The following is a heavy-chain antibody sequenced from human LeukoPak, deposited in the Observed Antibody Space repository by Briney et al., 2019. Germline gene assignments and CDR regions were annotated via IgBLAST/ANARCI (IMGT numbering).Heavy chain of an antibody. CDR2: ISGYNGNT. CDR3: ARGDYCGNPDY. Sequence: PGASVKVSCKASGYTFTIYGINWVRQAPGQELAWMGWISGYNGNTNYAQKFQGRVTMTTDTSTTTAYMELRSLTSDDTAVYYCARGDYCGNPDYWGQGTLVTVSS. V-gene: IGHV1-18*01. J-gene: IGHJ4*02. CDR1: GYTFTIYG. D-gene: IGHD4-23*01.